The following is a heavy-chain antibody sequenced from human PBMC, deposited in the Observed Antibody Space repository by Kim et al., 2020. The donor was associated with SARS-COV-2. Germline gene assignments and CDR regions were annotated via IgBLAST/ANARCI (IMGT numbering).Heavy chain of an antibody. CDR3: LGGNSFDY. CDR1: GHTFTEDS. V-gene: IGHV1-3*01. Sequence: ASVKVSCKTSGHTFTEDSIHWVRQAPGQRLEWMGGIDCGNGDTIYSQKFQGRVTFTTDTSASTGYMELSSLTSEDSAVYYCLGGNSFDYCGLGTWVTVSS. D-gene: IGHD3-16*01. CDR2: IDCGNGDT. J-gene: IGHJ4*01.